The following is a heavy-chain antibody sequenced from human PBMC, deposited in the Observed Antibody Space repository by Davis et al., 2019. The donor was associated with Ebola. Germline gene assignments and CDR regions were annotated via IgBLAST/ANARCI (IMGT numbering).Heavy chain of an antibody. CDR3: AKELVGATTPRPWFDP. CDR2: ISGSGGST. D-gene: IGHD1-26*01. CDR1: RFTFSSYA. V-gene: IGHV3-23*01. J-gene: IGHJ5*02. Sequence: GESLKISCAASRFTFSSYAMSWVRQAPGKGLEWVSAISGSGGSTYYADSVKGRFTISRDNSKNTLYLQMNSLRAEDTAVYYCAKELVGATTPRPWFDPWGQGTLVTVSS.